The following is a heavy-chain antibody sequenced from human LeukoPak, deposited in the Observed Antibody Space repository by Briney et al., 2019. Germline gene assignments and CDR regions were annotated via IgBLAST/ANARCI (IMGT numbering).Heavy chain of an antibody. CDR1: GFTFSIYW. V-gene: IGHV3-74*01. CDR3: ARGGGNHAFDI. J-gene: IGHJ3*02. D-gene: IGHD6-25*01. Sequence: GGSLRLSCAASGFTFSIYWMHWLRQAPGKGLVWVSRIDSDGRNTICADSVKGRFTFSRDNAKNTLYLQMNSLSADDTAVYYCARGGGNHAFDIWGQGTMVTVSS. CDR2: IDSDGRNT.